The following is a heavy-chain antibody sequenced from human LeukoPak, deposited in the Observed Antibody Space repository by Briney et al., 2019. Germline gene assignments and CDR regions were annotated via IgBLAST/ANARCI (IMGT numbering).Heavy chain of an antibody. J-gene: IGHJ5*02. CDR1: GYAFTSYA. CDR2: INTNTGNP. CDR3: ARRDYGSSYNWFDP. D-gene: IGHD4-17*01. V-gene: IGHV7-4-1*02. Sequence: ASVKVSCKASGYAFTSYAMNWVRQAPGQGPEWMGWINTNTGNPTYAQGFTGRFVFSLDTSVSTAYLQISSLKAEGTAVYYCARRDYGSSYNWFDPWGQGTLVTVSS.